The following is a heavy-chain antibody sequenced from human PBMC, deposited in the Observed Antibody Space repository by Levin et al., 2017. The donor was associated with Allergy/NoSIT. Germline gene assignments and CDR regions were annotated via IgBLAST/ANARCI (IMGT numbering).Heavy chain of an antibody. D-gene: IGHD4-11*01. Sequence: PGGSLRLSCAASGFTFSSYSMNWVRQAPGKGLEWVSYISSSSSTIYYADSVKGRFTISRDNAKNSLYLQMNSLRAEDTAVYYCAREGPTTVGFTLYYYYGMDVWGQGTTVTVSS. J-gene: IGHJ6*02. CDR1: GFTFSSYS. CDR2: ISSSSSTI. CDR3: AREGPTTVGFTLYYYYGMDV. V-gene: IGHV3-48*01.